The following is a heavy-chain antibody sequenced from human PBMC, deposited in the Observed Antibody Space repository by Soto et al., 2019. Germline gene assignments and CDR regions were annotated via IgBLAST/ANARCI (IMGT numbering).Heavy chain of an antibody. J-gene: IGHJ3*02. V-gene: IGHV4-4*07. CDR3: ARGGRDGLDI. CDR2: VYISGST. CDR1: GGSISTYY. Sequence: QVQLQESGPGLVKPSATLSLTCTVSGGSISTYYWNWIRQSAGKGLEWIGRVYISGSTNYDPSLMSRVAMSVDTSNHQFSLKVTSVTAEDPAVYYCARGGRDGLDIWGQGTMVTVS.